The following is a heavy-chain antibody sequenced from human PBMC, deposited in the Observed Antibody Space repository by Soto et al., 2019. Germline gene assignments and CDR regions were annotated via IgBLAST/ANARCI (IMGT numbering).Heavy chain of an antibody. CDR1: GGSISSGGYY. J-gene: IGHJ4*02. Sequence: SETLSLTCTVSGGSISSGGYYWSWIRQSPGKGLEWIGYINYSGSTNYNPSLRSRVTISVDTSKQQFSLKLSSVTAADTAVYYCARVDSSGWTYYFDYWGQGILVTVSS. CDR2: INYSGST. V-gene: IGHV4-61*08. D-gene: IGHD6-19*01. CDR3: ARVDSSGWTYYFDY.